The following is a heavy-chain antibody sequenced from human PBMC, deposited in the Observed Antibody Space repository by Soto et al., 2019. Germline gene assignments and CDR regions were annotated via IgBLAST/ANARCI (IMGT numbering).Heavy chain of an antibody. Sequence: SVKVSCNASGYSFTCYYMHSVRQAPGQGLEWMGWINPNSGGTNYAQKFQGRVTMTRDTSTSTEYMELSRLRSDDTAVYYCARVLGYDYVWGSYRLDYWGQGTLVTVSS. CDR2: INPNSGGT. CDR3: ARVLGYDYVWGSYRLDY. V-gene: IGHV1-2*02. D-gene: IGHD3-16*02. J-gene: IGHJ4*02. CDR1: GYSFTCYY.